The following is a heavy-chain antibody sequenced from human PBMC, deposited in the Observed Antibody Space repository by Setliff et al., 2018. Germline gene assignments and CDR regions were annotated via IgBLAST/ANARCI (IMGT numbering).Heavy chain of an antibody. CDR2: ISANNGKT. D-gene: IGHD3-9*01. CDR3: ARGLPTQYFGPENWFDP. V-gene: IGHV1-18*01. Sequence: GASVKVSCKASGYTFVSYGISWVRQAPGQGLEWMGWISANNGKTKYAQKFQGRVTMTTDTSTCTAYMDLRSLKSDDTAVYYCARGLPTQYFGPENWFDPWGQGTLVTVSS. J-gene: IGHJ5*02. CDR1: GYTFVSYG.